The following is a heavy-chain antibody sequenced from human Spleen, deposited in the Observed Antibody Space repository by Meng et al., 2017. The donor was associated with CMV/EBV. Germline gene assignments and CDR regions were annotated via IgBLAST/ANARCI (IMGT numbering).Heavy chain of an antibody. Sequence: GSLRLSCAVSGGSISNSDWWSWVRQPPGKGLEWIGEIYHSGSTNYNPSLKSRVTISVDKSKNQFSLKLSSVTAADTAVYYCVRVAPGYYFDYWGQGTLVTVSS. CDR3: VRVAPGYYFDY. J-gene: IGHJ4*02. CDR2: IYHSGST. CDR1: GGSISNSDW. V-gene: IGHV4-4*02.